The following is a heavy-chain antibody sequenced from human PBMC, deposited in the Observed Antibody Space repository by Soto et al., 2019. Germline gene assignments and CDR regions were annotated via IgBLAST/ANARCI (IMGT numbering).Heavy chain of an antibody. V-gene: IGHV4-61*01. CDR3: ARSVVTRYYFDY. CDR1: GGSGSSGSYY. Sequence: PSETLSLTCTVSGGSGSSGSYYWSWIRQPPGKGLEWIGYIYYSGSTNYNPSLKSRVTISVDTSKNQFSLKLSSVTAADTAVYYCARSVVTRYYFDYWGQGTLVTVSS. J-gene: IGHJ4*02. D-gene: IGHD2-15*01. CDR2: IYYSGST.